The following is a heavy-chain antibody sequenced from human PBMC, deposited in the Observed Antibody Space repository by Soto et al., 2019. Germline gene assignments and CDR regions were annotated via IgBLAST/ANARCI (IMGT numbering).Heavy chain of an antibody. CDR1: GGSISSGDYY. CDR3: ASRPGYCTNGVCYNHFDY. V-gene: IGHV4-30-4*01. D-gene: IGHD2-8*01. J-gene: IGHJ4*02. CDR2: IYYSGST. Sequence: SETLSLTCTVSGGSISSGDYYWTWIRQPPGKGLEWIGYIYYSGSTFYNPSLRSRLAISVATSKNQFSLRLSSVTAADTAVYYCASRPGYCTNGVCYNHFDYWGQGILVTVSS.